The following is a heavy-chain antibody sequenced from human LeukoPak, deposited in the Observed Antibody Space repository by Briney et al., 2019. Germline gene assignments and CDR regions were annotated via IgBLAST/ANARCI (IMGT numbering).Heavy chain of an antibody. J-gene: IGHJ3*02. CDR3: ARGRLRFLEWYAHDAFDI. V-gene: IGHV4-59*01. D-gene: IGHD3-3*01. CDR2: IYYSGST. CDR1: GSSISSYY. Sequence: SETLSLTCTVSGSSISSYYWSWIRQPPGKGLEWIGYIYYSGSTNYNPSLKSRVTISVDTSKNQFSLKLSSVTAADTAVYYCARGRLRFLEWYAHDAFDIWGQGTMVTVSS.